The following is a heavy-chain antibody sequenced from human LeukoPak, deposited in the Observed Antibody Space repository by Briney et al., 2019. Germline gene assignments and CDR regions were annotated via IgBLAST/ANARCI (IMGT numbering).Heavy chain of an antibody. D-gene: IGHD3-22*01. Sequence: SETLSLTCAVYGGPFSGYYWSWVRQSPGKGLEWIGEVIHSGSTNYNPSLKSRVTISVDTSKNQFSLNLRSVTAADTAVYYCARAPLYDSSGYRDYYYYYGMDVWGQGTTVTVSS. CDR2: VIHSGST. V-gene: IGHV4-34*12. J-gene: IGHJ6*02. CDR1: GGPFSGYY. CDR3: ARAPLYDSSGYRDYYYYYGMDV.